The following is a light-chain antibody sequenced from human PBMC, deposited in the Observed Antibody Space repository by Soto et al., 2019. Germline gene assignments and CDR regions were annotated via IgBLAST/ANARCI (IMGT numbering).Light chain of an antibody. Sequence: EVVLTQSPATLSLSPGERATLSCRASQSVNTYLAWYQQKPGQPPRLLIHDASNRATGIPARFSGSGSGTDFTLTISSLEPEDFEIYYCQQRMIWPPITFGQGTRLEIK. J-gene: IGKJ5*01. CDR3: QQRMIWPPIT. CDR2: DAS. V-gene: IGKV3-11*01. CDR1: QSVNTY.